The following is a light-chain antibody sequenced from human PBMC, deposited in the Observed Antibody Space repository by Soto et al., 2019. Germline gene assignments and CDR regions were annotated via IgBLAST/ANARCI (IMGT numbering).Light chain of an antibody. V-gene: IGKV3-20*01. CDR3: QHYGRSAYT. CDR1: QSVSSNY. J-gene: IGKJ2*01. CDR2: GAS. Sequence: EIVLTQAPGTLSLSPGERATLSCRASQSVSSNYLAWYQQKHGQAPRLLIDGASSRTTGIPDRFSRSGSGTDFTLTICRLEREDFAVYYCQHYGRSAYTFGQGTTLEIK.